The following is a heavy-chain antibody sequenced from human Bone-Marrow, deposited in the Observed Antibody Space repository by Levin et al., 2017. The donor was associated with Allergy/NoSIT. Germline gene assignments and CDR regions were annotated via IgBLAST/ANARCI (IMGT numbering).Heavy chain of an antibody. CDR1: GFTFSSDYY. J-gene: IGHJ2*01. Sequence: GESLKISCAASGFTFSSDYYMSWIRQAPGKGLEWVSYISGTSSYINYADSVKGRFTISRDNAKNSLYLQMNSLRAEDTAVYYCARAGAAGGLRGYWYFDLWGRGTLVTVSS. V-gene: IGHV3-11*03. CDR3: ARAGAAGGLRGYWYFDL. D-gene: IGHD6-13*01. CDR2: ISGTSSYI.